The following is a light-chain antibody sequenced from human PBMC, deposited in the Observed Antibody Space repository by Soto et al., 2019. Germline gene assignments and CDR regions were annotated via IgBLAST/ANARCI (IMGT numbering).Light chain of an antibody. CDR3: HQRKSWPRT. J-gene: IGKJ1*01. CDR1: QTGSNK. CDR2: DTS. Sequence: EIVLTQSPATLSSSPGERATLSCRASQTGSNKLAWYQHKPGQAPRLLIYDTSNRATGIPARFSGSGSGTDFTLTISRLEPEDFAVYYCHQRKSWPRTFGQGTKVEIK. V-gene: IGKV3-11*01.